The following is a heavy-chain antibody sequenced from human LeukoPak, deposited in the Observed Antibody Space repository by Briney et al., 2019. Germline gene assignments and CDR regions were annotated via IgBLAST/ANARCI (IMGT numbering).Heavy chain of an antibody. D-gene: IGHD2-21*02. CDR3: ARAYCGGDCYNSRGWFDP. Sequence: KASETLSLTCIVSGGSISTGDYYCSWIRQPAGTGLEWVGSIYHSGSTYYIPSLKSRVTISVDTSENQFSLKLSSVTAADTAVYYCARAYCGGDCYNSRGWFDPWGQGTLVTVSS. V-gene: IGHV4-39*07. CDR1: GGSISTGDYY. J-gene: IGHJ5*02. CDR2: IYHSGST.